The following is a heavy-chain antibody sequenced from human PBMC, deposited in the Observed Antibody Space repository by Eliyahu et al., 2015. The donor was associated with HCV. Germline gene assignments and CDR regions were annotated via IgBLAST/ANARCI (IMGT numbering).Heavy chain of an antibody. D-gene: IGHD6-13*01. CDR3: ARGERWAAYSSSWYLSY. CDR2: INHSGST. V-gene: IGHV4-34*01. CDR1: GGSFSGYY. Sequence: QVQLQQWGAGLLKPSETLSLTCAVYGGSFSGYYWSWIRQPPGKGLEWIGEINHSGSTNYNPSLKSRVTISVDTSKNQFSLKLSSVTAADTAVYYCARGERWAAYSSSWYLSYWGQGTLVTVSS. J-gene: IGHJ4*02.